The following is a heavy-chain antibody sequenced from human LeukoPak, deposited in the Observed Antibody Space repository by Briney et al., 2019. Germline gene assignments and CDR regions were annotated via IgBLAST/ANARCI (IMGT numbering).Heavy chain of an antibody. CDR1: GGSFSGYY. J-gene: IGHJ3*02. Sequence: SETLSLTCAVYGGSFSGYYWSWIRQPPGKGLEWIGEIYQSGATNYNPSFKSRLTISVDTSKKQFSLKLSSVTAADTAVYYCARTVAGSRVMGAFDIWGQGTMVTVSS. V-gene: IGHV4-34*01. CDR3: ARTVAGSRVMGAFDI. CDR2: IYQSGAT. D-gene: IGHD6-19*01.